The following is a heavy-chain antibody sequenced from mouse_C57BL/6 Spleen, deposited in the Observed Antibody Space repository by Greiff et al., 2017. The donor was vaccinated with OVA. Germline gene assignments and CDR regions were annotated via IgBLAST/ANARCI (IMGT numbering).Heavy chain of an antibody. Sequence: SGAELVKPGASVKISCKASGYAFSSYWMNWVKQRPGKGLEWIGQIYPGDGDTNYNGKFKGKATLTADKSSSTAYMQLSSLTSEDSAVYFCARTYYSNHYAMDYWGQGTSVTVSS. CDR1: GYAFSSYW. CDR2: IYPGDGDT. J-gene: IGHJ4*01. CDR3: ARTYYSNHYAMDY. V-gene: IGHV1-80*01. D-gene: IGHD2-5*01.